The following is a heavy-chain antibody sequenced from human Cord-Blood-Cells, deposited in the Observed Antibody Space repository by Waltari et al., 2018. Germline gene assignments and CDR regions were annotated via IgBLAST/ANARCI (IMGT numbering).Heavy chain of an antibody. D-gene: IGHD7-27*01. CDR3: TRLRSGDDY. J-gene: IGHJ4*02. CDR1: GFTFSGSA. CDR2: IRSKANSYAT. Sequence: EEQLVESGGGLVQPGGSLKLSCAASGFTFSGSAMHWVRQASGKGLEWVGRIRSKANSYATAYAASVKGRFTISRDDSKNTAYLQMNSLKTEDTAVYYCTRLRSGDDYWGQGTLVTISS. V-gene: IGHV3-73*02.